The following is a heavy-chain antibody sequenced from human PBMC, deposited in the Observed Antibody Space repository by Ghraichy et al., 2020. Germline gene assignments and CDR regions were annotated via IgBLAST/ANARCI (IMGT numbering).Heavy chain of an antibody. J-gene: IGHJ3*02. CDR3: ARRSLGDAFDI. CDR2: IYHSGST. V-gene: IGHV4-38-2*01. Sequence: SETLSLTCAVSGYSISSGYYWGWIRQPPGKGLEWIGSIYHSGSTYYNPSLKSRVTISVDTSKNQFSLKLSSVTAADTAVYYCARRSLGDAFDIWGQGTMVTVSS. CDR1: GYSISSGYY.